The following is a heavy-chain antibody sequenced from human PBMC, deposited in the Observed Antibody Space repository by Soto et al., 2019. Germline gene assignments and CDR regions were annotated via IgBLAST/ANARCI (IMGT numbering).Heavy chain of an antibody. V-gene: IGHV3-7*05. CDR1: GFTCSGCW. Sequence: EVHLVESGGGLVQPGGSLRLSCAGSGFTCSGCWLSWVRQAPGRGLQWVANIKPDGSEQWYVDSVKGRFTISRDDAKNSMYLQMNSLSAEDTAIYYCTSFGMAKYWGQGIRVTVSS. D-gene: IGHD3-16*01. J-gene: IGHJ4*02. CDR3: TSFGMAKY. CDR2: IKPDGSEQ.